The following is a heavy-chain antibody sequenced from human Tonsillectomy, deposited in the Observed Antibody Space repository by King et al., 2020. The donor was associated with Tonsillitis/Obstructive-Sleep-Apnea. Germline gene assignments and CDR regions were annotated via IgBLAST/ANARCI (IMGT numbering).Heavy chain of an antibody. Sequence: VQLVESGGGLVKPGGSLRLSCAAAGFTFRDYDMNWIRQAPGKGLEWVSYISSSSSYTNYADAVKGRFTISRDNAKNSLYLQMNSLRAEDTAVYYCAKGSTTGDFDYWGQGTLVTVSS. V-gene: IGHV3-11*06. CDR1: GFTFRDYD. CDR3: AKGSTTGDFDY. D-gene: IGHD1-1*01. J-gene: IGHJ4*02. CDR2: ISSSSSYT.